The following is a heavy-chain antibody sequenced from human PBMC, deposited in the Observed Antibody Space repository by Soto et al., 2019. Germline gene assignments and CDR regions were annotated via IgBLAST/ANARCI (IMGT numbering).Heavy chain of an antibody. CDR3: AKAGMGSGSYGYYYGMDV. CDR1: GFTFSSYA. Sequence: GGSLRLSCAASGFTFSSYAMGWVRQAAGKGLEWVSAISGSGGSTYYADSVKGRFTISRDNSKNTLYLQMNSLRAEDTAVYYCAKAGMGSGSYGYYYGMDVWGQGT. D-gene: IGHD3-10*01. V-gene: IGHV3-23*01. J-gene: IGHJ6*02. CDR2: ISGSGGST.